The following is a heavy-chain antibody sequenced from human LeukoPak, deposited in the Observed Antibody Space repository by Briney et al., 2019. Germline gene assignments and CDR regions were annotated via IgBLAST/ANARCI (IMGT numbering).Heavy chain of an antibody. CDR2: INPGGSSI. CDR3: ARSNQAADY. V-gene: IGHV3-74*01. J-gene: IGHJ4*02. D-gene: IGHD1-14*01. Sequence: PGRSLRPAWAASGFTVSSYWMHSARQVPGEGLVWVSRINPGGSSIAYADSVEGRFTISSDNAKNTLYLQMDSLRAADTAVYYCARSNQAADYWGQGTLVTVSS. CDR1: GFTVSSYW.